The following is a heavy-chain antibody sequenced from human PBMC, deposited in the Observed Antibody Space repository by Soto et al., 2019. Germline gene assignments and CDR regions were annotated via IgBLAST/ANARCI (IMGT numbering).Heavy chain of an antibody. CDR1: GSSVSSGGYY. CDR2: IFRSGTT. CDR3: AREGLGRSGAFAY. J-gene: IGHJ4*02. D-gene: IGHD6-19*01. V-gene: IGHV4-31*03. Sequence: QVHLQESGPGLVKPSQTLSLTCTVSGSSVSSGGYYWNWIRQPPGKGLEWIGYIFRSGTTNYHPPLKSRFIMSVDTSKNQFSLILSSVTAADTGLYTCAREGLGRSGAFAYWGQGSLVTVSS.